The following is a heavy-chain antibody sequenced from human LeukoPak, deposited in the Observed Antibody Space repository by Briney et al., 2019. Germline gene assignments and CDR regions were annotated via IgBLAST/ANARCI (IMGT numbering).Heavy chain of an antibody. V-gene: IGHV5-51*01. J-gene: IGHJ3*02. Sequence: GESLKISCEGSGYSFTSYWIGWVRQMPGKGLEWMGIIYPADSDTRYSPSFQGQVTISADKSISTTYLQWISLKASDTAMYYCARPMTRGQGDAFDTWGQGTMVTVSS. CDR3: ARPMTRGQGDAFDT. CDR1: GYSFTSYW. D-gene: IGHD3-10*01. CDR2: IYPADSDT.